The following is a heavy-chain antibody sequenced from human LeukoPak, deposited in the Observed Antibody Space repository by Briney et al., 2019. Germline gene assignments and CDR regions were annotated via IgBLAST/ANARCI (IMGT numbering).Heavy chain of an antibody. V-gene: IGHV3-30*04. CDR3: ARDRQKYSSSWYVRYFDY. CDR1: GFTFSSYA. D-gene: IGHD6-13*01. J-gene: IGHJ4*02. CDR2: ISYDGSNK. Sequence: QPGGSLRLSCAASGFTFSSYAMHWVRQAPGKGLEWVAVISYDGSNKYYADSVKGRFTISRDNSKNTLYLQMNSLRAEDTAVYYCARDRQKYSSSWYVRYFDYWGQGTLVTVSS.